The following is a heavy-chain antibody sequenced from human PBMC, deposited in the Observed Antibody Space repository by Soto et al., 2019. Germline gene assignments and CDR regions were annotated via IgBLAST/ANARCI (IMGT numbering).Heavy chain of an antibody. D-gene: IGHD6-19*01. CDR2: IVVGSGNT. V-gene: IGHV1-58*01. J-gene: IGHJ6*02. CDR3: AAGHSSGWYNYYYYYGMDV. Sequence: SVKVSCKASGFTFTSYAVQWVRQARGQRLEWIGWIVVGSGNTNYAQKFQERVTITRDMSTSTAYMELSSLRSEDTAVYYCAAGHSSGWYNYYYYYGMDVWGQGTSVTVSS. CDR1: GFTFTSYA.